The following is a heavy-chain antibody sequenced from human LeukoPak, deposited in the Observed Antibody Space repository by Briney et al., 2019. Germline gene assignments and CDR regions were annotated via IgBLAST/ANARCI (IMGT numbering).Heavy chain of an antibody. CDR1: GFTVSSNY. CDR2: INTNGANT. V-gene: IGHV3-64*05. CDR3: VKGLDYSSSQMDS. J-gene: IGHJ4*02. Sequence: GGSLRLSCAASGFTVSSNYMSWVRQAPGKGLEYVSSINTNGANTYYADSVKGRFTISRDNSRNTVYVQMNSLTPEDTAVYYCVKGLDYSSSQMDSWGQGTLVTVSS. D-gene: IGHD6-6*01.